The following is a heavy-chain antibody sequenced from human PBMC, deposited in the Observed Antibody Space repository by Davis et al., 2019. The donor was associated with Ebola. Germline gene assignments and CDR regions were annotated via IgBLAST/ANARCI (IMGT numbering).Heavy chain of an antibody. CDR3: AAGGIGGGFDI. D-gene: IGHD2-15*01. J-gene: IGHJ3*02. Sequence: AASVKVSCKVSGYTLTELSIHWVRQAPGKGLEWMGNFDPEDGEAIYAQRFQDRVTMTEDTSTDTAYMELSSLRSEDTAIYYCAAGGIGGGFDIWGQGTMVIVSS. CDR2: FDPEDGEA. V-gene: IGHV1-24*01. CDR1: GYTLTELS.